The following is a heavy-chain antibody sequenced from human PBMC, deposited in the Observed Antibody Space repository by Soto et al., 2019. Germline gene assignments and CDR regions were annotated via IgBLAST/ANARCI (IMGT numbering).Heavy chain of an antibody. CDR2: ISSNSVTI. J-gene: IGHJ4*02. D-gene: IGHD1-26*01. Sequence: GGSLRLSCVASGFSFNMYSMNWVRQAPGKGLEWVSYISSNSVTIYDTDSGGGRFTISRDNAKNLLYLQMNSLRDEDTAVYYCAAEDILGTRSIDYWCQGTLVTVSS. V-gene: IGHV3-48*02. CDR3: AAEDILGTRSIDY. CDR1: GFSFNMYS.